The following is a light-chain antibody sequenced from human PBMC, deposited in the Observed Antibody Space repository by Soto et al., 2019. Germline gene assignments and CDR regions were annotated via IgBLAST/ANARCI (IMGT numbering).Light chain of an antibody. Sequence: QSVLTQPASVSASPGQSITISCTGNSSDVGDYNYVSWYQQHTGEAPKLIIYAVSNRPSGISNRFSASKSGNTASLTISGLQPEDEADYYCSSYITSSTPFYVFGTWTKVTVL. CDR1: SSDVGDYNY. CDR2: AVS. J-gene: IGLJ1*01. V-gene: IGLV2-14*03. CDR3: SSYITSSTPFYV.